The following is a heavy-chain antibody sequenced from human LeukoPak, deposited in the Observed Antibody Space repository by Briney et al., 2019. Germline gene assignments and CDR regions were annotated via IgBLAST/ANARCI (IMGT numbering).Heavy chain of an antibody. V-gene: IGHV4-39*07. Sequence: PSETLSLTCTVSGGSISTRSYYWGWIRQPPGKGLEWIGNIYDSGSTYYNPSLKSRVTISVDTSKSQFSLKLSSATAADTAVYYCARDVVVKRVYYGMDVWGQGTMVTVSS. CDR1: GGSISTRSYY. D-gene: IGHD3-22*01. CDR3: ARDVVVKRVYYGMDV. J-gene: IGHJ6*02. CDR2: IYDSGST.